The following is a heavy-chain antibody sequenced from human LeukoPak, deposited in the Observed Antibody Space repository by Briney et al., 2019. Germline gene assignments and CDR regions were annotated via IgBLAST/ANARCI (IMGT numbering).Heavy chain of an antibody. V-gene: IGHV1-18*01. CDR3: ARHVGYDGSGSYLNYFDY. J-gene: IGHJ4*02. CDR1: GYTFTSYG. D-gene: IGHD3-10*01. CDR2: ISAYNGNT. Sequence: GASVKVSCKASGYTFTSYGISWVRQAPGQGLEWMGWISAYNGNTNYAQKLQGRVTMTTDTSTSTAYMELRSLRSDDTAVYYCARHVGYDGSGSYLNYFDYWGQGTLVPVSS.